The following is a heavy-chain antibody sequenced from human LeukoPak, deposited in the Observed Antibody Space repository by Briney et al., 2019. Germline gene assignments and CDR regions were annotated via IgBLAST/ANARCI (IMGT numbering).Heavy chain of an antibody. CDR1: GYTFSAHF. J-gene: IGHJ4*02. D-gene: IGHD3-10*01. Sequence: ASVKVSCKASGYTFSAHFIHWVRQAPGQGLEWMGWISPHTGVTDYLQKFQGRVAMTRDTSITTVYMELRSLRSDDTAMYYCARDIGDYYGSGSSFDYWGQGAPVTVSS. CDR2: ISPHTGVT. CDR3: ARDIGDYYGSGSSFDY. V-gene: IGHV1-2*02.